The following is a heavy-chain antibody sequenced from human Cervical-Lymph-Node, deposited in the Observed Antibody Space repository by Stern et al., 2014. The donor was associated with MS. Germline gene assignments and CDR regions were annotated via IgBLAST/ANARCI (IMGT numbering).Heavy chain of an antibody. D-gene: IGHD2-2*01. CDR2: IYPGDSDT. J-gene: IGHJ3*02. CDR3: ARLFNSPVLLSGAFDI. Sequence: EVQLVESGAEVKKPGESLKISCKGSGYSFTSYWIGWVRQMPGKGLEWMGIIYPGDSDTRYSPSFQGQVTISADKSISTAYLQWSSLKASDTAMYYCARLFNSPVLLSGAFDIWGQGTMVTVSS. CDR1: GYSFTSYW. V-gene: IGHV5-51*03.